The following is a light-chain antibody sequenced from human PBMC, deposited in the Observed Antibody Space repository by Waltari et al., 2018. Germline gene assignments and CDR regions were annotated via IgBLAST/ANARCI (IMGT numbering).Light chain of an antibody. J-gene: IGKJ4*01. V-gene: IGKV1-17*01. CDR2: GAS. CDR3: LQHNTYPLT. Sequence: DIQMTQSPSSLSASVGDRVTITCRTSQAIRNDLGWFQQKPGKSPKRLIHGASRLQSGVPSRFSGSGYGTEFTLTINSLQSEDFATYYCLQHNTYPLTFGGGTKVEIK. CDR1: QAIRND.